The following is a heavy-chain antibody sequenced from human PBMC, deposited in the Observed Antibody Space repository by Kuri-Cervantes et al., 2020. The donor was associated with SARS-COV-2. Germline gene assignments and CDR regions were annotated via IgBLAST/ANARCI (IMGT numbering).Heavy chain of an antibody. J-gene: IGHJ6*02. V-gene: IGHV3-21*01. CDR1: GFTFSSYS. CDR2: ISSSSSYI. D-gene: IGHD2-2*01. CDR3: ATLGYCSSTSCPSASYYYYYGMDV. Sequence: GESLKISCAASGFTFSSYSMNWVRQAPGKGLEWVSSISSSSSYIYYADSVKGRFTISRDNAKNSLYLQMNSLRAEDTAVYYCATLGYCSSTSCPSASYYYYYGMDVWGQGTMVTVSS.